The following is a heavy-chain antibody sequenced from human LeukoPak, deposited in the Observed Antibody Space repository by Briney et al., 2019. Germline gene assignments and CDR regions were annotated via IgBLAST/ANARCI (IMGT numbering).Heavy chain of an antibody. CDR2: ISSSSSYI. Sequence: PGGSLRLSCAASGFTFSSYSMNWVRQAPGKGLEWVSSISSSSSYIYYADSVKGRFTISRDNAKNSLYLQMNSLRAEDTAVYYCAREVDSYYYDSSAYRRGYWGQGTLVTVSS. CDR1: GFTFSSYS. CDR3: AREVDSYYYDSSAYRRGY. J-gene: IGHJ4*02. V-gene: IGHV3-21*01. D-gene: IGHD3-22*01.